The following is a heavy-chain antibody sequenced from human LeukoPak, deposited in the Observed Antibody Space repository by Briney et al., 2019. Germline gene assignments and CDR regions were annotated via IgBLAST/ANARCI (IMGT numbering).Heavy chain of an antibody. J-gene: IGHJ3*02. D-gene: IGHD6-13*01. CDR2: LSGSGGDT. CDR1: AFTFSGYA. CDR3: AKDKAAARAFDI. V-gene: IGHV3-23*01. Sequence: PGGSLRLSCAASAFTFSGYAMTWVRQAPGKGLEWVSLLSGSGGDTHYADSVKGRFTISRDNSKNTVYLQMDNLRAEDTAVYFCAKDKAAARAFDIWGQGTMVTVSS.